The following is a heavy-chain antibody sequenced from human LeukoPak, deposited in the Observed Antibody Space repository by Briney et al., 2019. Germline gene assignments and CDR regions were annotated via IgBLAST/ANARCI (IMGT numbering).Heavy chain of an antibody. J-gene: IGHJ6*02. Sequence: GRSLRLSCAASEFTFGSYAMHWVRQAPGKGLEWVTLISYDGSIEYYADSVKGRFTLSRDNSKNTLFLQMNSVRAEDTAVYYCARGAIFGVVSGSDVWGQGTTVTVSS. CDR1: EFTFGSYA. V-gene: IGHV3-30-3*01. CDR2: ISYDGSIE. D-gene: IGHD3-3*01. CDR3: ARGAIFGVVSGSDV.